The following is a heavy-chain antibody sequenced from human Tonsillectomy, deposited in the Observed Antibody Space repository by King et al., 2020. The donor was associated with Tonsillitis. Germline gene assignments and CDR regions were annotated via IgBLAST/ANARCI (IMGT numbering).Heavy chain of an antibody. J-gene: IGHJ4*02. CDR2: IYYSGST. Sequence: LQLQESGPGLVKPSETLSLTCTVSGGSISSSRYYWGWIRQPPGKGLEWIVSIYYSGSTYYNPSLKSRVTISVDTSKNQFSLKLNSVTAADTAVYYCARPTAVAGTGVDYWGRGTLVTVSS. D-gene: IGHD6-19*01. CDR1: GGSISSSRYY. V-gene: IGHV4-39*01. CDR3: ARPTAVAGTGVDY.